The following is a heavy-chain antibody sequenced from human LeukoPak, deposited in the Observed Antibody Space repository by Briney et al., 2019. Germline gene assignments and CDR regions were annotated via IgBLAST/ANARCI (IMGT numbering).Heavy chain of an antibody. V-gene: IGHV4-61*02. CDR1: GGSVSSGDYY. Sequence: SETLSLTCTVSGGSVSSGDYYWSWIRQPAGKGLEWIGRIYTSGSTNYNPSLKSRVTISVDTSKNQFSLKLSSVTAADTAVYYCAISNLDYDFWSGYYFDYWGQGTLVTVSS. D-gene: IGHD3-3*01. CDR2: IYTSGST. CDR3: AISNLDYDFWSGYYFDY. J-gene: IGHJ4*02.